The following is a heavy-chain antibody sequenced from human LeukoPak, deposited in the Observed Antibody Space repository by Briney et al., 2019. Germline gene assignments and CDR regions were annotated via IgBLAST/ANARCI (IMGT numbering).Heavy chain of an antibody. CDR2: TTDSGAST. CDR1: GFRFWSYG. D-gene: IGHD2-21*02. J-gene: IGHJ4*02. V-gene: IGHV3-23*01. CDR3: ARRDVVVTGHYLDY. Sequence: GGSLRLSCAASGFRFWSYGMSWVRQAPGKGLEWVSTTTDSGASTWYADSVKGRFTISRDNSKNTLQLQMNSLRAEDTAVYYCARRDVVVTGHYLDYWGQGILVTVSS.